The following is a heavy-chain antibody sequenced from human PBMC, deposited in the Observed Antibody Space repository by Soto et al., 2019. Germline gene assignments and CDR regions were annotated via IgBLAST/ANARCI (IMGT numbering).Heavy chain of an antibody. D-gene: IGHD6-6*01. Sequence: SETLSLTCTVSGGSISSSSYYWGWIRQPPGKGLEWIGSIYYSGSTYYNPSLKSRVTISVDTSKNQFSLKLSSVTAADTAVYYCARRSIAARLHPALFDYWGQGTLVTVSS. V-gene: IGHV4-39*01. CDR1: GGSISSSSYY. CDR3: ARRSIAARLHPALFDY. CDR2: IYYSGST. J-gene: IGHJ4*02.